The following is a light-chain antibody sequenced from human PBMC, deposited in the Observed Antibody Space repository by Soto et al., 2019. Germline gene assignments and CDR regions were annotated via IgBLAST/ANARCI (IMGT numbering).Light chain of an antibody. CDR1: SSDIRAYNY. CDR2: DVS. V-gene: IGLV2-14*01. J-gene: IGLJ1*01. CDR3: SSYTSSATYV. Sequence: QSVLTHPASVSGSPGQSITISCTGTSSDIRAYNYVSWYQQHPRKAPKLMIYDVSNRPSGLSNRFSGSKSGNTASLTISGLQAEDEADYYCSSYTSSATYVVGAGTKVTVL.